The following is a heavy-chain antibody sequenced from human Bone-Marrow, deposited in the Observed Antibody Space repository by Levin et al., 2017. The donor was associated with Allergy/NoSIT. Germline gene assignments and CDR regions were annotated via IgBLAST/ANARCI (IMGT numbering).Heavy chain of an antibody. CDR2: FYYSGST. D-gene: IGHD5-24*01. J-gene: IGHJ4*02. CDR3: ARGLLQSAGFFDY. CDR1: GGSVGTGDFY. V-gene: IGHV4-30-4*01. Sequence: SSETLSLTCSVSGGSVGTGDFYWTWFRQPPGTGLEWIGYFYYSGSTLYNSSLKSRVSIELDTSNNQFSLNLHSVTAADTAVYYCARGLLQSAGFFDYWGQGTLVSVSS.